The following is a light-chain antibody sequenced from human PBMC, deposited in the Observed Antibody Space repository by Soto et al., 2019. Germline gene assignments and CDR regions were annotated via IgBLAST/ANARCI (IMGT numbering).Light chain of an antibody. CDR2: EVT. V-gene: IGLV2-14*01. CDR3: SSYTPTSAVV. CDR1: SSDVGAYKF. J-gene: IGLJ2*01. Sequence: QSALTQPAPVSGSPGQSITIFCTGTSSDVGAYKFVSWYRHHPGRAPQVMIYEVTNRPSGVSSRFSGSKSGNTASLTISGLQPEDEGDYYCSSYTPTSAVVFGGGTKVTVL.